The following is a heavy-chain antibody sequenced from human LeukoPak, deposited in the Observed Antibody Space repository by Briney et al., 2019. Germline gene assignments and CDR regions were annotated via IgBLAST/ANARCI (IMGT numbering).Heavy chain of an antibody. J-gene: IGHJ4*02. D-gene: IGHD3-22*01. Sequence: GGSLRLSCAASGFTFGSYGMTWVRQAPGKGLEWVSAITAGGNTYFADSVKGRFTISRDNSKNMLYLQMNSLRAEDTALYYCAKAPGDYYDTRADRDYWGQGTLVTVSS. CDR1: GFTFGSYG. CDR2: ITAGGNT. V-gene: IGHV3-23*01. CDR3: AKAPGDYYDTRADRDY.